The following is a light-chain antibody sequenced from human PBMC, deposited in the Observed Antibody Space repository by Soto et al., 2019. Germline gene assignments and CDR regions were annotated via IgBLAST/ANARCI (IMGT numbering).Light chain of an antibody. Sequence: HSALTQPPSASGSPGQSVTISCTGTSSDVGAYNYVSWYQQHPGEAPKLMIYEVSKRPSGVPDRFSGSKSGNTATLTVSGLQAEDEADYHCSSYAGNNNLVFGGGTKLTVL. J-gene: IGLJ2*01. CDR1: SSDVGAYNY. CDR3: SSYAGNNNLV. V-gene: IGLV2-8*01. CDR2: EVS.